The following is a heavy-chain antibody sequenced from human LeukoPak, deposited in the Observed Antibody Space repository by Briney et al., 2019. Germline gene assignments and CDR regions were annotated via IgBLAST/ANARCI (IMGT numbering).Heavy chain of an antibody. CDR2: ISSSSSTI. J-gene: IGHJ5*02. CDR3: ARLGFDP. CDR1: GFTFSSYS. D-gene: IGHD1-26*01. V-gene: IGHV3-48*01. Sequence: GGSLRLSCAASGFTFSSYSMNWVRQAPGKGLEWVSYISSSSSTIYDADSVKGRFTISRDNAKNSLYLQMNSLRAEDTAVYYCARLGFDPWGQGTLVTVSS.